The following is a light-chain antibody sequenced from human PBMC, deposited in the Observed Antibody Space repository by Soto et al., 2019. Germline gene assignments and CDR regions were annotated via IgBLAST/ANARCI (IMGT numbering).Light chain of an antibody. V-gene: IGKV2D-29*01. J-gene: IGKJ4*01. CDR3: LQAIQLPLT. Sequence: IVMTQTPHSLSVNPGQPASISCKTSQSLLHSDAKTYLYWYLQRPGQPPHLLIYEGFNRFSGVPDRFSGSGSGTDFTLKISRVEAEDVCVYYCLQAIQLPLTFGGGTKVEIK. CDR1: QSLLHSDAKTY. CDR2: EGF.